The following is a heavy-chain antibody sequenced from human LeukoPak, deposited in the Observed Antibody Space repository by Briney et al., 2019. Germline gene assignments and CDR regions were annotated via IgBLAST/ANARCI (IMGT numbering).Heavy chain of an antibody. CDR1: GYTFTNYA. J-gene: IGHJ3*02. V-gene: IGHV1-3*01. D-gene: IGHD3-16*01. CDR2: INADNGNT. Sequence: ASVKVSCKASGYTFTNYAMHWVRQAPGQRLEWMGWINADNGNTKYSQKFQGRVTITRDTSASTTYMELSNLRSEDTAVYYCASDLRGGGFDIWGQGTMVTVSS. CDR3: ASDLRGGGFDI.